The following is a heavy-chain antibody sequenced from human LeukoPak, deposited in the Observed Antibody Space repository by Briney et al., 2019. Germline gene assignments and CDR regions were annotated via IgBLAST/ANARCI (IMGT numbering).Heavy chain of an antibody. J-gene: IGHJ4*02. Sequence: GESLKISCKGFGYSFTSYWIGWVRQMPGKGLEWMGIIYPGDSDTRYSPSFQGQVTISADKSISTAYLQWSSLKASDTAMYYCARGRRSKLYYFDYWGQGTLVTVSS. CDR3: ARGRRSKLYYFDY. CDR2: IYPGDSDT. CDR1: GYSFTSYW. V-gene: IGHV5-51*01. D-gene: IGHD1-1*01.